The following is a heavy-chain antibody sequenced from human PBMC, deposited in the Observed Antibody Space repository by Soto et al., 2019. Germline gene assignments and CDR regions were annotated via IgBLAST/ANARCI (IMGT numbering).Heavy chain of an antibody. J-gene: IGHJ4*02. CDR3: ARDVSPTY. CDR1: GDSISPYY. Sequence: QVQLQESGPGLVKPSETLSLTCIVSGDSISPYYWTWIRQPPGKGLEWIGHIYYSGSPNYNPSLKSRVTISVGTSKSQFSLKLSSVTAADTAVYYCARDVSPTYWGQGMLVTVSS. CDR2: IYYSGSP. V-gene: IGHV4-59*01.